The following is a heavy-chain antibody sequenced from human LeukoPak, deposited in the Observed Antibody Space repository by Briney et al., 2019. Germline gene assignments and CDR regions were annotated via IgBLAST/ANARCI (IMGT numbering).Heavy chain of an antibody. CDR3: ARLFDS. CDR2: INYSRTT. V-gene: IGHV4-39*01. CDR1: GGSISNDNFY. Sequence: SETLSLTCTVSGGSISNDNFYWCWVRQPPGKGLQWVVSINYSRTTYYNPSLRSRLSTSVDTSRTQFFLTLTSVTAADRAVYYGARLFDSWGRGILVTVSS. J-gene: IGHJ4*02.